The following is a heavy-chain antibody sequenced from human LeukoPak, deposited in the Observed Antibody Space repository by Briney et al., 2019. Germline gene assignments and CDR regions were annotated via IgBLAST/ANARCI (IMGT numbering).Heavy chain of an antibody. CDR1: GYTFTCYY. D-gene: IGHD2-15*01. V-gene: IGHV1-2*02. CDR2: INPNSGGT. CDR3: ASSTGLGYCSGGSCWGGYYYYYGMDV. J-gene: IGHJ6*02. Sequence: GASVKVSCKASGYTFTCYYMHWVRQAPGQGLEWMGWINPNSGGTNYAQKFQGRVTMTRDTSISTAYMELSRLRSDDTAVYYCASSTGLGYCSGGSCWGGYYYYYGMDVWGQGTTVTVSS.